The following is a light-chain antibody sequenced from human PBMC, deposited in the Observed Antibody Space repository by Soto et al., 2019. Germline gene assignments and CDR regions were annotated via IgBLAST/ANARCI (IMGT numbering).Light chain of an antibody. J-gene: IGKJ4*01. CDR1: QSVSRN. CDR3: QQRSNWPPLS. CDR2: DAS. V-gene: IGKV3-11*01. Sequence: EIVLTQSPATLSLSPGERATLSCQASQSVSRNLAWYQQRPGQAPRLLIYDASNRATGIPARFSGSGSGTDFTLTISSLEPEDFAVYYCQQRSNWPPLSFGGGTKVEIK.